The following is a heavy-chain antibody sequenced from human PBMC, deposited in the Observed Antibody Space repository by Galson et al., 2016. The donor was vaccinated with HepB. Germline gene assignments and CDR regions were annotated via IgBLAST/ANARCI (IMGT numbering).Heavy chain of an antibody. V-gene: IGHV3-48*02. J-gene: IGHJ4*02. D-gene: IGHD3-10*01. CDR1: GFTSSSYS. Sequence: SLRLSCAASGFTSSSYSMNWVRQAPGKELEWISYIYDGPHPTFYADSVKGRFAISSDKAKNSLYLQMNRLTDEDTAVYYCARDLESGSGSYYFDLWGQGIPVTVSS. CDR2: IYDGPHPT. CDR3: ARDLESGSGSYYFDL.